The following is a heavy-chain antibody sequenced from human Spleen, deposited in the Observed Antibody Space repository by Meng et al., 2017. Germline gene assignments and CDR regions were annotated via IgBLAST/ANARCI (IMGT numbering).Heavy chain of an antibody. J-gene: IGHJ4*02. CDR2: ISYDGSNK. V-gene: IGHV3-30*04. CDR1: GFAFSSYA. D-gene: IGHD3-16*01. Sequence: QVLLVESGGGVVQPGRSLRLSCAASGFAFSSYAMHWVRQAPGKGLEWVAIISYDGSNKYYADSVKGRFTISRDNSKNTLYLQMNSLRAEDTAVYYCARESQVGLLDWGQGTLVTVSS. CDR3: ARESQVGLLD.